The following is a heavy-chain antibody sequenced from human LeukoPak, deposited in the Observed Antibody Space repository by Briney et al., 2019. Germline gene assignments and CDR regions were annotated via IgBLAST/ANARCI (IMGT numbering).Heavy chain of an antibody. V-gene: IGHV3-23*01. CDR2: ISGSGGST. D-gene: IGHD2-8*01. J-gene: IGHJ4*02. Sequence: GGSLRLSCAASGFTFSSYVMSWVRQAPGEGLEWVSSISGSGGSTYFADSVKGRFTISRDNSRNTLYLQMNSLRAEDTAVYYCAKDQMVYAIILTSLGYWGQGTLVTVSS. CDR1: GFTFSSYV. CDR3: AKDQMVYAIILTSLGY.